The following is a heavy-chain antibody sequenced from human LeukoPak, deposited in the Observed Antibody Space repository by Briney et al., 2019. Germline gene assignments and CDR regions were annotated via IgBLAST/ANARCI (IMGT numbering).Heavy chain of an antibody. D-gene: IGHD3-22*01. J-gene: IGHJ4*02. CDR1: GFTFSSYA. CDR3: VRPFYDSSGYDFDY. V-gene: IGHV3-23*01. CDR2: ISGSGGST. Sequence: GGSLRLSCAASGFTFSSYAMSWVRQAPGKGLEWVSAISGSGGSTYYADSVKGRFTISRDNSKNTLYLQMSSLRAEDTAVYYCVRPFYDSSGYDFDYWGQGTLVTVSS.